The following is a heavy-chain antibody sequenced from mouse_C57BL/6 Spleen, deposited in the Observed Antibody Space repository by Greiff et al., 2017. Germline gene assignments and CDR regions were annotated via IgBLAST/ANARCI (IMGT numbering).Heavy chain of an antibody. CDR1: GFSLSTFGMG. J-gene: IGHJ2*01. CDR3: ARIEGNWDGWYFDY. V-gene: IGHV8-8*01. D-gene: IGHD4-1*01. Sequence: QVQLKQSGPGILQPSQTLSLTCSFSGFSLSTFGMGVGWIRQPSGKGLEWLAHIWWDDDKYYNPALKSRHTTSKDTSKNQVFLTIANVDTADTATYDGARIEGNWDGWYFDYWGQGTTLTVSS. CDR2: IWWDDDK.